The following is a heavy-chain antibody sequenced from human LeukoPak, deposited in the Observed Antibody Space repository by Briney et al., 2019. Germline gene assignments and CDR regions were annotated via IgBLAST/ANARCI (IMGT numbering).Heavy chain of an antibody. Sequence: GGSLRLSCAASGFTFSSYSMLRVRQAPGKGLEWVSYISSSSSTIYYADSVKGRFTISRDNAKNSLYLQMNTLRAEDTAVYYCARRQGRRGIVGPTILKGAFDIWGQGTKVTVSS. CDR3: ARRQGRRGIVGPTILKGAFDI. J-gene: IGHJ3*02. V-gene: IGHV3-48*01. CDR1: GFTFSSYS. CDR2: ISSSSSTI. D-gene: IGHD1-26*01.